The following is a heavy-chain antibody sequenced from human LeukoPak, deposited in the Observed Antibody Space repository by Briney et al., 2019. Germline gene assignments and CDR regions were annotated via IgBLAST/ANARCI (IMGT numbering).Heavy chain of an antibody. J-gene: IGHJ6*02. Sequence: TSETLSLTCAVYGGSFSGYYWSWIRQPPGKGLEWIGEINHSGSTNYNPSLKSRVTISVDTSKNQFSLRLSSVTAADTAVYYCASRGSPRTSYYYYGMDVWGQGTTVTVSS. D-gene: IGHD1-26*01. CDR2: INHSGST. CDR3: ASRGSPRTSYYYYGMDV. V-gene: IGHV4-34*01. CDR1: GGSFSGYY.